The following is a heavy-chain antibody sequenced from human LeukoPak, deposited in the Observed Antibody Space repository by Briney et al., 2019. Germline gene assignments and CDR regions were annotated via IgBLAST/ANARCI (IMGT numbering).Heavy chain of an antibody. J-gene: IGHJ6*03. D-gene: IGHD3-10*01. V-gene: IGHV1-18*01. Sequence: GASVKVSCKASGYTFTSYGISWVRQAPGQGLEWMGWISAYNGNTNYAQKLQGRVTMTTDTSTSTAYMELRSLGSDDTAVYYCARYFSLLWFGETSYYYYMDVWGKGTTVTVSS. CDR1: GYTFTSYG. CDR2: ISAYNGNT. CDR3: ARYFSLLWFGETSYYYYMDV.